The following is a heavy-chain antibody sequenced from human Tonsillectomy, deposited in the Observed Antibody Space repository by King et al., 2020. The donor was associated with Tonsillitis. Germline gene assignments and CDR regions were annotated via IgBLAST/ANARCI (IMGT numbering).Heavy chain of an antibody. CDR3: ALANWNYLFDY. CDR1: GFAFDSYA. CDR2: ISYDGSDQ. V-gene: IGHV3-30-3*01. Sequence: VQLVESGGGVVQPGRSLRLSCAGSGFAFDSYAMHWVRQALGKGLEWVAVISYDGSDQFYADSVKGRFTISRDNSKDTLYLQMNSLRVEDTALYYCALANWNYLFDYWGQGALVTVSS. J-gene: IGHJ4*02. D-gene: IGHD1-7*01.